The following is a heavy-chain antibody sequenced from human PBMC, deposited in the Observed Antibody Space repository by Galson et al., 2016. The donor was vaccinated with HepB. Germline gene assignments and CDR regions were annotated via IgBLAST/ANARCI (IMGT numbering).Heavy chain of an antibody. D-gene: IGHD1/OR15-1a*01. Sequence: SLRLSCAASGFTFSHYAVSWVRQAPGKGLECVTVVSGNGVSTDYADSVKGRFTVSRDKSKNTMFLQMNSLRAEDTAVYYCARLDQGRSDYFDWWGQGTLVTVSS. J-gene: IGHJ4*02. CDR2: VSGNGVST. V-gene: IGHV3-23*01. CDR3: ARLDQGRSDYFDW. CDR1: GFTFSHYA.